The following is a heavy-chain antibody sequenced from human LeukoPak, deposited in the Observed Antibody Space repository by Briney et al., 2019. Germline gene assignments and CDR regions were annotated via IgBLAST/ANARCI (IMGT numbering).Heavy chain of an antibody. CDR1: GYSSTSYW. CDR3: ARSGGSGWDEGFDH. J-gene: IGHJ4*02. V-gene: IGHV5-51*01. Sequence: GESLKISCKGSGYSSTSYWIAWVRQMPGKGLEWMGIIYLSDSDARYSPSFQGQVTMSADKSISTAYLQWSNLKASDTAIYYCARSGGSGWDEGFDHWGQGTLVTVSS. CDR2: IYLSDSDA. D-gene: IGHD6-19*01.